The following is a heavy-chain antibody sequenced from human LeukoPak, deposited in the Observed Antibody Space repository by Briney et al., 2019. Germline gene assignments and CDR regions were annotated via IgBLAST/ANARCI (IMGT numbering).Heavy chain of an antibody. V-gene: IGHV4-59*01. CDR3: ARAKDHYYYYYYMDV. D-gene: IGHD4/OR15-4a*01. CDR2: IYYGGST. J-gene: IGHJ6*03. Sequence: SETLSLTCTVSGGSISSYYWSWIRQPPGKGLEWIGYIYYGGSTNYNPSLKSRVTISVDTSKNQFSLKLSSVTAADTAVYYCARAKDHYYYYYYMDVWGKGTTVTISS. CDR1: GGSISSYY.